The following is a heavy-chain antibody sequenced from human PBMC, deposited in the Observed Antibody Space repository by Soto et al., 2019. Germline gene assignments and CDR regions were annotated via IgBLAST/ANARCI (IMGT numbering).Heavy chain of an antibody. Sequence: QVQLVESGGGVVQPGRSLRLSCAASGFTFNNYGMHWVRQAPGKGLEWVAVISNDGSDKYYADSVKGRLTISRDNSKNTVYLQMNSLRAEDTAVYYCAKDQGIAASHGSDRGQGTMVTVSS. J-gene: IGHJ3*01. CDR3: AKDQGIAASHGSD. CDR1: GFTFNNYG. CDR2: ISNDGSDK. V-gene: IGHV3-30*18. D-gene: IGHD6-13*01.